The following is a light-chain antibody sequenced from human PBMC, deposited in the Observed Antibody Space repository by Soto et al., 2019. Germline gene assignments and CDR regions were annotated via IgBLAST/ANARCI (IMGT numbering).Light chain of an antibody. V-gene: IGKV3-15*01. Sequence: EIVLTQSPATLSSFPGDRVALSCRASQSVSSNLAWYQQKPGQAPRLLIYGASTRATGIPARFSGSGSGTEFTLTISSLQSEDFAVYYCQQYNNCPPITFGQGTRPEI. CDR2: GAS. CDR1: QSVSSN. J-gene: IGKJ5*01. CDR3: QQYNNCPPIT.